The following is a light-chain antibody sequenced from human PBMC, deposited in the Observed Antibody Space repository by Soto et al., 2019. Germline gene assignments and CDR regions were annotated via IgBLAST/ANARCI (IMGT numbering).Light chain of an antibody. Sequence: EIVMTQSPATLSVSPGERATLSCRTSQSVSSNLAWYQQNPGQAPRLLNYGASTRATGIPARFSGSGSGTEFTLTISSLQSEDFAVYYCQQYNNWPPAWTFGQGTKVDIK. V-gene: IGKV3-15*01. CDR2: GAS. CDR1: QSVSSN. CDR3: QQYNNWPPAWT. J-gene: IGKJ1*01.